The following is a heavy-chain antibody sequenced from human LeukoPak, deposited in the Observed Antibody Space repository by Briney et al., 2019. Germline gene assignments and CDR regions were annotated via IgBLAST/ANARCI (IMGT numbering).Heavy chain of an antibody. CDR3: AKMGPDGGSYLDY. V-gene: IGHV3-30*02. Sequence: GGSLRLSCATSGFILSSYGMHWVRQAPGKGLEWVAFIRFDGSNKYYADSVKGRFTISRDNSKNTLFLHMNRLRAEDTAVYYCAKMGPDGGSYLDYWGQGTLLTVSS. J-gene: IGHJ4*02. CDR2: IRFDGSNK. CDR1: GFILSSYG. D-gene: IGHD1-26*01.